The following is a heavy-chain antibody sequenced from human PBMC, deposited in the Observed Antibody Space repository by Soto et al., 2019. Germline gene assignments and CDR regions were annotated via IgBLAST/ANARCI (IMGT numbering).Heavy chain of an antibody. CDR1: GGSISSSSYY. Sequence: PSETLSLTCTVSGGSISSSSYYWGWIRQPPGKGLEWIGSIYYSGRTYYNPSLKGRVTISVDTSKNQFSLKLSSVTAADTAVYYCARHKTIWTSDFYYLDVWGKGTTVTVSS. CDR3: ARHKTIWTSDFYYLDV. J-gene: IGHJ6*03. D-gene: IGHD2-2*01. CDR2: IYYSGRT. V-gene: IGHV4-39*01.